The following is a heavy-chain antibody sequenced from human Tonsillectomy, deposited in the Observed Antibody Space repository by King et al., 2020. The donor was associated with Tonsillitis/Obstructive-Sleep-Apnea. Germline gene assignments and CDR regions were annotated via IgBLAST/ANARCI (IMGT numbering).Heavy chain of an antibody. Sequence: VQLVESGGGLVQPGGSLRLSCAASGFTFSSYVMSWVRQAPGKGLEWVSTISGSGGSTYYADSVKGRFSISRDNSKSTLYIQMNSLIAEDTAVYSCAKDEAVTSGFPAGGYYYSGMDVWGQGTPVTVSS. D-gene: IGHD3-22*01. CDR3: AKDEAVTSGFPAGGYYYSGMDV. CDR1: GFTFSSYV. J-gene: IGHJ6*02. V-gene: IGHV3-23*04. CDR2: ISGSGGST.